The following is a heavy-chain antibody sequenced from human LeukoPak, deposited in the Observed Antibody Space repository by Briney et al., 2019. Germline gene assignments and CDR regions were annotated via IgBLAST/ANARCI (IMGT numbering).Heavy chain of an antibody. CDR1: GFTFSNYA. CDR3: ARDDYGDYGLLDY. J-gene: IGHJ4*02. CDR2: ISYDGSNK. V-gene: IGHV3-30-3*01. Sequence: GGSLRLSCATSGFTFSNYAMHWVRQAPGKGLEWVAVISYDGSNKYYADSLKGRFTISRDNSKNTLYLQMNSLRAEDTAVYYCARDDYGDYGLLDYWGQGTLVTVSS. D-gene: IGHD4-17*01.